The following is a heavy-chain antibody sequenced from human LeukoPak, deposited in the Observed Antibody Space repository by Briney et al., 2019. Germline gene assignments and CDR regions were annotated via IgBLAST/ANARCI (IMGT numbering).Heavy chain of an antibody. J-gene: IGHJ4*02. CDR2: IYYSGTT. CDR1: GGSISSGGYY. V-gene: IGHV4-31*03. CDR3: AKYDSSDYYPL. D-gene: IGHD3-22*01. Sequence: PSETLSLTCTVSGGSISSGGYYWSWIRQHPGKGLEWIGYIYYSGTTYYSPSLKSRLTISVDTSKSQFSLELSSVTAADTAVYYCAKYDSSDYYPLWGQGTLVTVSS.